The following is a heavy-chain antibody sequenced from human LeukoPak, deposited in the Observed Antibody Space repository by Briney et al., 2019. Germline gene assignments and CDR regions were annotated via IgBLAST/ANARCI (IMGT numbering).Heavy chain of an antibody. CDR1: GYTFSSHD. J-gene: IGHJ4*02. D-gene: IGHD5-18*01. CDR2: INPSGGST. Sequence: ASVKVSCKASGYTFSSHDMHWVRQAPGQGLEWVGVINPSGGSTGYAQKFQGRVTMTRDTSTSTVYMELSSLRSEDTAVYYCARPGYIYGSFDYWGQGTLVTVSS. V-gene: IGHV1-46*01. CDR3: ARPGYIYGSFDY.